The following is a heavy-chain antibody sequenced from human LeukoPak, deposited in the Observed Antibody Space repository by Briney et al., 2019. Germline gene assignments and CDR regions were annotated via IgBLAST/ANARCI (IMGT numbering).Heavy chain of an antibody. CDR3: ARHRLYSSSDY. J-gene: IGHJ4*02. V-gene: IGHV4-39*01. D-gene: IGHD6-6*01. CDR1: GGSISGSSYY. CDR2: IYYSGST. Sequence: SETLSLTCTVSGGSISGSSYYWGWIRQPPGKGLEWIGSIYYSGSTYYNPSLKSRVTISVDTSKNQFSLKLSSVTAADTAVYYCARHRLYSSSDYWGQGTLVTVSS.